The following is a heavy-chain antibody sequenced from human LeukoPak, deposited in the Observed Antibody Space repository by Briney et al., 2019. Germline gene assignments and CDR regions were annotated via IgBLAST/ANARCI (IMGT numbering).Heavy chain of an antibody. CDR2: IYYSGST. D-gene: IGHD6-19*01. CDR1: GYSISSSNW. V-gene: IGHV4-28*01. CDR3: ARILSSGWTGGAFDI. J-gene: IGHJ3*02. Sequence: SDTLPLTCAVSGYSISSSNWWGWIRQSPGKGLEWIGYIYYSGSTYYNPSLKSRVTMSVDTSKNQFSLKLNSVTAVDTAGYYCARILSSGWTGGAFDIWGQGTMVIVSS.